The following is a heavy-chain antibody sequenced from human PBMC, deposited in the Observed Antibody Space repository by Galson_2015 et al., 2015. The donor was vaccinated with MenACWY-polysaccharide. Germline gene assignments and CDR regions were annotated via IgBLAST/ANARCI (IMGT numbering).Heavy chain of an antibody. J-gene: IGHJ3*02. CDR1: GGSISSSNW. CDR3: ASKSSSPYDAFDI. D-gene: IGHD6-6*01. V-gene: IGHV4-4*02. CDR2: IYHSGST. Sequence: ETLSLTCAVSGGSISSSNWWSWVRQPPGKGLEWIGEIYHSGSTNYNPSLKSRVTISVDKSKNQFSLKLSSVTAADTAVYYCASKSSSPYDAFDIWGQGTMVTVSS.